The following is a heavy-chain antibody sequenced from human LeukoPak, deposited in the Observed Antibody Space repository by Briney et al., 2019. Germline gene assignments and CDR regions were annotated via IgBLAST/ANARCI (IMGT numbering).Heavy chain of an antibody. D-gene: IGHD4-17*01. J-gene: IGHJ3*02. CDR3: ARGRGYGDQGDAFDI. CDR2: ISSSSSYI. CDR1: GFTFSSYS. V-gene: IGHV3-21*01. Sequence: PGGSLRLSCAASGFTFSSYSMTWVRQAPGKGLEWVSSISSSSSYIYYADSVKGRFTISRDNAKNSLYLQMNSLRAEDTAVYYCARGRGYGDQGDAFDIWGQGTMVTVSS.